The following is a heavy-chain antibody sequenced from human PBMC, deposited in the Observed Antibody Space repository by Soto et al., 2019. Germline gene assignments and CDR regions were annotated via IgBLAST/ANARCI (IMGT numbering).Heavy chain of an antibody. CDR2: KHHSGST. CDR3: AYSSGWWRLDV. Sequence: QVHLQESGPGLVKPSGTLSLTCGVSGGSINNGYWWTWVRQPPGKGLEWIGEKHHSGSTNYHLSLKSRVSISLDKSKNQFSLILSSVTADDTAVYYCAYSSGWWRLDVWGQGTTVTVSS. D-gene: IGHD6-19*01. J-gene: IGHJ6*02. V-gene: IGHV4-4*02. CDR1: GGSINNGYW.